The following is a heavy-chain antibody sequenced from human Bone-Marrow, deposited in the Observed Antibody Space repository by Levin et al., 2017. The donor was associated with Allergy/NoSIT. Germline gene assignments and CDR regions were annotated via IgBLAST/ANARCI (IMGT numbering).Heavy chain of an antibody. CDR3: ASWAMFYYDGSDFDYFYYGMDV. CDR2: ISGGSSRI. J-gene: IGHJ6*02. CDR1: GLSFSNYD. V-gene: IGHV3-21*06. D-gene: IGHD3-16*01. Sequence: GGSLRLSCAASGLSFSNYDMNWVRQAPGKGLEWVSSISGGSSRIYYADSVKGRFTISRDDAKNSLYLQMNSLRVEDTAVYYCASWAMFYYDGSDFDYFYYGMDVWGQGTTVTVSS.